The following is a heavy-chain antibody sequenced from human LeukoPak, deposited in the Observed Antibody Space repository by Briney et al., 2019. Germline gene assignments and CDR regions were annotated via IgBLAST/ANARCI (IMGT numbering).Heavy chain of an antibody. CDR3: AKDAAVAPGELRYYFDY. Sequence: PGGSLRLSCAASGFTFSSYGMHWVRQAPGKGLEWVAVISYDGSNKYYADSVKGRFTISRDNSKNTLYLQMNSLRAEDTAVYYCAKDAAVAPGELRYYFDYWGQGTLVTVSS. V-gene: IGHV3-30*18. D-gene: IGHD6-19*01. CDR2: ISYDGSNK. CDR1: GFTFSSYG. J-gene: IGHJ4*02.